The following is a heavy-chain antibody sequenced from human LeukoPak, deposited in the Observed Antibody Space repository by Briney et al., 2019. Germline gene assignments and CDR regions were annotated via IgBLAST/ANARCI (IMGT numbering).Heavy chain of an antibody. V-gene: IGHV3-48*04. CDR3: ARDPFPYDFWSGYLYY. Sequence: GGSLRLSCAASGFTFSSYWMSWVRQAPGKGLEWVSYISSSGSTIYYADSVKGRFTISRDNAKNSLYLQMNSLRAEDTAVYYCARDPFPYDFWSGYLYYWGQGTLVTVSS. CDR1: GFTFSSYW. D-gene: IGHD3-3*01. J-gene: IGHJ4*02. CDR2: ISSSGSTI.